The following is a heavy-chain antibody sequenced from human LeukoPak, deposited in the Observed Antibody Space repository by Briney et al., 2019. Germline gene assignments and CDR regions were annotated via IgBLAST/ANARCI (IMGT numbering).Heavy chain of an antibody. CDR1: GFTFSSYG. Sequence: PGRSLRLSCAASGFTFSSYGMHWARQAPGKGLEWVSSISSSSSYIYYADSVKGRFTISRDNAKNSLFLHMDSLRAEDTAVYYCARDQLDPFDYWGQGTLVTVSS. V-gene: IGHV3-21*01. CDR2: ISSSSSYI. CDR3: ARDQLDPFDY. J-gene: IGHJ4*02. D-gene: IGHD6-13*01.